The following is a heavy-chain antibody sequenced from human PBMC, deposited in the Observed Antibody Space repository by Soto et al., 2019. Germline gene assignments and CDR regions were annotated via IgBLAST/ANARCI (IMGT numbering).Heavy chain of an antibody. D-gene: IGHD6-19*01. CDR3: ARAGGLGAVTVDY. CDR2: IYHSGST. J-gene: IGHJ4*02. Sequence: PSETLSLTCAVSGGSISSGGNSWSWIRQPPGKGLEWIGYIYHSGSTYYNPSLKSRVTISVDRSENQFSLKLSSVTAADTAVYYCARAGGLGAVTVDYWGQGPLVTVSS. CDR1: GGSISSGGNS. V-gene: IGHV4-30-2*01.